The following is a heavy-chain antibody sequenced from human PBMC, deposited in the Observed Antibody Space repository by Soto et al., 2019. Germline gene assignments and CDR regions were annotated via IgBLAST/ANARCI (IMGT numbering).Heavy chain of an antibody. CDR1: GFTFSSYA. J-gene: IGHJ4*02. Sequence: PGGSLRLSCAASGFTFSSYAMSWVRQAPGKGLEWVSAISGSGGSTYYADSVKGRFTISRDNSKNTLYLQMNSLRAEDTAVYYCAKDRGKYSSSWNQGVNWGQGTLVTVSS. CDR2: ISGSGGST. V-gene: IGHV3-23*01. D-gene: IGHD6-13*01. CDR3: AKDRGKYSSSWNQGVN.